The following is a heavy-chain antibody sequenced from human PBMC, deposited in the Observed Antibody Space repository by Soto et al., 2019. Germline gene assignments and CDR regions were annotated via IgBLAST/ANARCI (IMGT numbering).Heavy chain of an antibody. D-gene: IGHD3-22*01. Sequence: LSLTCTVSGGSISSSSYYWGRIRQPPGKGLEWIGSIYYSGSTYYNPSLKSRVTISVDTSKNQFSLKLSSVTAADTAVYYCARSLPSGYYYFDYYGMDVWGQGTTVTVSS. CDR3: ARSLPSGYYYFDYYGMDV. CDR2: IYYSGST. V-gene: IGHV4-39*01. J-gene: IGHJ6*02. CDR1: GGSISSSSYY.